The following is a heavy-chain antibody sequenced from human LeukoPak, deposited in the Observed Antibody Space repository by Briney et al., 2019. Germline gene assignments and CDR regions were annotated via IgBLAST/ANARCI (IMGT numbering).Heavy chain of an antibody. CDR2: IYTSGST. V-gene: IGHV4-4*09. CDR3: ARGYNSGFDY. CDR1: GDSISGFY. Sequence: PSETLSLTCTASGDSISGFYWSWIRQPPGQGLQWIGNIYTSGSTSYNPSLKSRVTISVDTSKNQFSLKLSSVTAADTAVYYCARGYNSGFDYWGQGTLVTVSS. J-gene: IGHJ4*02. D-gene: IGHD1-20*01.